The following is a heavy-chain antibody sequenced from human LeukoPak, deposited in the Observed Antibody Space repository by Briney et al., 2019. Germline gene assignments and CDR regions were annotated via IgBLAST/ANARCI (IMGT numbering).Heavy chain of an antibody. CDR2: ISYDGSNK. J-gene: IGHJ4*02. CDR3: AKQTGYTLGFAY. Sequence: PGGPLRLSCAASGFSFSSYGMHWVRQAPGKGLEWVAIISYDGSNKYYADSVKGRFTISRDNSKNTLYLQMNSLRAEDTATYYCAKQTGYTLGFAYWGQGTLVTVSS. CDR1: GFSFSSYG. D-gene: IGHD3-9*01. V-gene: IGHV3-30*18.